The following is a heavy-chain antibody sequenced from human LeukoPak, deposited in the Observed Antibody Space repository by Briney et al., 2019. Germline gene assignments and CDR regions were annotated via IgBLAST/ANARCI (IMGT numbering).Heavy chain of an antibody. CDR2: ISSSSSYI. V-gene: IGHV3-21*01. CDR3: ARVERADETNDY. D-gene: IGHD5-24*01. Sequence: GGSLRLSCAASGFTFSAYYMSWVRQAPGKGLEWVSSISSSSSYIYYADSVKGRFTISRDNAKNSLYLQMNSLRAEDTAVYYCARVERADETNDYWGQGILVTVSS. J-gene: IGHJ4*02. CDR1: GFTFSAYY.